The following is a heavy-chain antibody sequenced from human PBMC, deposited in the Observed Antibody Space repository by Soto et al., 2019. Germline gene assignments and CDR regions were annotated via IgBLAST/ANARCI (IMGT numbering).Heavy chain of an antibody. D-gene: IGHD6-13*01. Sequence: PSETLSLTCAVYGGSFSGYYWSWIRQPPGKGLEWIGEINHSGSTNYNPSLKSRVTISVDTSKNQFSLKLSSVTAADTAVYYCARVLGAAAGIDPWGQGTLVTVSS. CDR2: INHSGST. V-gene: IGHV4-34*01. J-gene: IGHJ5*02. CDR3: ARVLGAAAGIDP. CDR1: GGSFSGYY.